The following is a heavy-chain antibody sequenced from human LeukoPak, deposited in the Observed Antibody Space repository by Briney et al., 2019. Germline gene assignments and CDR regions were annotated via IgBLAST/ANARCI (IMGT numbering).Heavy chain of an antibody. CDR3: ARGPGIAVAGVFDY. Sequence: GASVKVSCKASGYTFTSYGINWVRLAPGQGLEWMGWISGHNGHTNYVQKMQGRVTMTTDTSTNTAYMELRNLTSDDTAVYYCARGPGIAVAGVFDYWGQGSLVTVSS. D-gene: IGHD6-19*01. J-gene: IGHJ4*02. CDR1: GYTFTSYG. V-gene: IGHV1-18*04. CDR2: ISGHNGHT.